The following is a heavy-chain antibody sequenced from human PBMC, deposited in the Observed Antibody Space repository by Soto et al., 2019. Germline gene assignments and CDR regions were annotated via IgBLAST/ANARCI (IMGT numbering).Heavy chain of an antibody. CDR2: MYYSGST. CDR3: ARHSKNWNSNWLDP. CDR1: GGSISSSSYY. J-gene: IGHJ5*02. Sequence: PSETLSLTCTVSGGSISSSSYYWGWIRQPPGKGLEWIGSMYYSGSTYYNPSLKSRVTISVDTSKNQFSLKLTSVTAADTAVYYCARHSKNWNSNWLDPWGQGTLLTVSS. D-gene: IGHD1-7*01. V-gene: IGHV4-39*01.